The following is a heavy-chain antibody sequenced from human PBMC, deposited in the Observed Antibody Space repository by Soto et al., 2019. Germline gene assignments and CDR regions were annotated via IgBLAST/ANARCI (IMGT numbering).Heavy chain of an antibody. V-gene: IGHV1-46*03. J-gene: IGHJ4*02. CDR3: ARIYGTYYDILNGLWGGHFDY. Sequence: ASVKVSCKASGYTFTNNYVVWVRQAPGQGLEWMGIINPSGGNTIYAQKFQDRVTMTSDTSTSTIYIELSSLRSEDTAVFYCARIYGTYYDILNGLWGGHFDYWGQGTQVTVSS. CDR1: GYTFTNNY. D-gene: IGHD3-9*01. CDR2: INPSGGNT.